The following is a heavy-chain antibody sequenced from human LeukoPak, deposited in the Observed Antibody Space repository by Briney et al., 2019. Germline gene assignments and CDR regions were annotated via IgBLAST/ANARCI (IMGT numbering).Heavy chain of an antibody. Sequence: SETLSLTCAVSGYSISSGYYWGWIRQPPGKGLEWIGSIYHSGSTYYNPSLKSRVTISVDTSKNQFSLKLSSVTAADTAVYYCARGGDGWFGELLTYWGQGTLVTVSS. V-gene: IGHV4-38-2*01. CDR2: IYHSGST. J-gene: IGHJ4*02. D-gene: IGHD3-10*01. CDR3: ARGGDGWFGELLTY. CDR1: GYSISSGYY.